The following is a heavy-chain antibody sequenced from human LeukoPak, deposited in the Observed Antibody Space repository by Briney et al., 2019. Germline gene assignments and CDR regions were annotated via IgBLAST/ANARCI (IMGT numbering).Heavy chain of an antibody. CDR3: AREEDYYDSSAGGYFDY. J-gene: IGHJ4*02. V-gene: IGHV4-39*07. D-gene: IGHD3-22*01. CDR1: GGSISSSSYY. CDR2: IYYSGST. Sequence: PSETLSLTCTVSGGSISSSSYYWGWIRQPPGKGLEWIGSIYYSGSTYYNPSLKSRVTISVDKSKNQFSLKLSSVTAADTAVYYCAREEDYYDSSAGGYFDYWGQGTLVTVSS.